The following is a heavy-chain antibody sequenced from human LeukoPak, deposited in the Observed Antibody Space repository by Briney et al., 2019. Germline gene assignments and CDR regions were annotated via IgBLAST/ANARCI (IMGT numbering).Heavy chain of an antibody. CDR3: ARLATLNTSVWYYLDY. D-gene: IGHD6-19*01. V-gene: IGHV4-61*05. Sequence: SETLSLTCTVSGGSINFSSFYWSWIRQPPGKGLEWIGYIFYSGSTNYNPSLKSRVTISVDTSKNQFSLKLSSVTAADTAVYYCARLATLNTSVWYYLDYWGQGTLVTVSS. CDR2: IFYSGST. J-gene: IGHJ4*02. CDR1: GGSINFSSFY.